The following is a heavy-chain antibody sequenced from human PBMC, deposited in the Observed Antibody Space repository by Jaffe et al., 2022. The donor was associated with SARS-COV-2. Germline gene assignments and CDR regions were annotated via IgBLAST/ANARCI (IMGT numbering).Heavy chain of an antibody. CDR1: GGTFSSYT. D-gene: IGHD3-22*01. Sequence: QVQLVQSGAEVKKPGSSVKVSCKASGGTFSSYTISWVRQAPGQGLEWMGRIIPILGIANYAQKFQGRVTITADKSTSTAYMELSSLRSEDTAVYYCASGYSYYYYGMDVWGQGTTVTVSS. CDR3: ASGYSYYYYGMDV. V-gene: IGHV1-69*02. CDR2: IIPILGIA. J-gene: IGHJ6*02.